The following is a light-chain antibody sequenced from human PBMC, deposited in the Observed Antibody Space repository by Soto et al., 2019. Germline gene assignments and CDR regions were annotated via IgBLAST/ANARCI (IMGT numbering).Light chain of an antibody. V-gene: IGKV1-17*01. J-gene: IGKJ2*01. CDR3: LQHSDYPFT. Sequence: DIQMTQSPSSLSASVGDRVIITCRASQGIRDALGWYQQKPGKVPKRLIYSASSLQNGVPSRFSGSGSETVFTLTISSLQPEDFATYFCLQHSDYPFTFGQGIRLEI. CDR1: QGIRDA. CDR2: SAS.